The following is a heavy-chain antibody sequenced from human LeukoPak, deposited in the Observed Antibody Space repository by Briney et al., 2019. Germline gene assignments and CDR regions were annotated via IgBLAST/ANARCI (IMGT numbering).Heavy chain of an antibody. CDR1: GCTFSTYI. V-gene: IGHV3-48*01. J-gene: IGHJ4*02. CDR3: ARATVGATADYFDY. CDR2: ISSVSSTI. Sequence: PGGPRRLSCAASGCTFSTYIMNWVRQAPGKGLEWLSYISSVSSTIYYADSVKGRFTTSRDNARNSLYLQMNGLRAEDTAVYYCARATVGATADYFDYWGQGPLVTVSS. D-gene: IGHD1-26*01.